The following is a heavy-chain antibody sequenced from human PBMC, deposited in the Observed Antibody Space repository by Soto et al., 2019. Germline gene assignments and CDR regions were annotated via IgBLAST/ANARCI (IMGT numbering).Heavy chain of an antibody. V-gene: IGHV1-18*04. CDR3: ARERGAFSSSWYDDFDY. D-gene: IGHD6-13*01. Sequence: ASVKVSCKASGYTFTSYGISWVRQAPGQGLEWMGWISAYNGNTNYAQKLQGRVTMTTDTSTSTAYMELRSLRSDDTAVYYCARERGAFSSSWYDDFDYWGQGTLVTVSS. CDR1: GYTFTSYG. CDR2: ISAYNGNT. J-gene: IGHJ4*02.